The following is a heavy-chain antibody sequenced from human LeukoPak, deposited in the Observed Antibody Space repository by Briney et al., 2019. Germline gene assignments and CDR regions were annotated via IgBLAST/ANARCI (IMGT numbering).Heavy chain of an antibody. CDR2: IYYSGST. J-gene: IGHJ6*03. CDR3: ASCSYYYFYMDV. D-gene: IGHD2-21*01. Sequence: SETLSLTCPVSGGSISSSDYYWGWIRQPPGKGLEWIGSIYYSGSTYYNPSLKSRVTISVDTSKNHFSLKLSSVTAADTAVYFCASCSYYYFYMDVWGKGTTVTVSS. CDR1: GGSISSSDYY. V-gene: IGHV4-39*02.